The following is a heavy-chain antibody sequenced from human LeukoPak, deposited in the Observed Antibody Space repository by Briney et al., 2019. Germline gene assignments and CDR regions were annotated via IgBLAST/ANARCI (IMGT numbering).Heavy chain of an antibody. D-gene: IGHD6-13*01. CDR1: GYIFGDYW. Sequence: GGSLRLSCTASGYIFGDYWMGWLRQAQGKGPEWVAVINEDGSEECYADSVRGGVTLSRENARGSVYLQMSTPTVDDTAVYYCGRPNWYRIEYWGERTLVTVSS. CDR3: GRPNWYRIEY. CDR2: INEDGSEE. V-gene: IGHV3-7*03. J-gene: IGHJ4*02.